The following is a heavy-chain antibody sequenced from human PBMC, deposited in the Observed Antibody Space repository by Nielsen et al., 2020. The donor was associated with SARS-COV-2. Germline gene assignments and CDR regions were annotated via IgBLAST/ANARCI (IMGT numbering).Heavy chain of an antibody. Sequence: GGSLRLSCAASGFTFSSYAMHWVRQAPGKGLEWVAVISYDGSNKYYADSVKGRFTISRDNSKNTLYLQMNSLRAEDTAVYYCARNGGMTTVTTVDYWGQGTLVTVSS. V-gene: IGHV3-30*04. J-gene: IGHJ4*02. D-gene: IGHD4-17*01. CDR1: GFTFSSYA. CDR3: ARNGGMTTVTTVDY. CDR2: ISYDGSNK.